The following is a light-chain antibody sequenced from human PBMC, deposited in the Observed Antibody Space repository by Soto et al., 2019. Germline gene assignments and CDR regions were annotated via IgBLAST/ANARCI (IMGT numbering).Light chain of an antibody. CDR1: QSVSSSY. Sequence: EIVLTQSPGTLSLSPGERATLSCRASQSVSSSYSAWYQQKPGQAPRLLIYGASSRATGIPDRFSGSGSGTDFTLTISRLEPEDFAMYYCQQYGSSPPITFGQGTRLDIK. J-gene: IGKJ5*01. V-gene: IGKV3-20*01. CDR3: QQYGSSPPIT. CDR2: GAS.